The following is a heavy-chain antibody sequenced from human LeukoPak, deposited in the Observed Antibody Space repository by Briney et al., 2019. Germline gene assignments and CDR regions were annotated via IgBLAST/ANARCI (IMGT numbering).Heavy chain of an antibody. CDR1: GFTFDDYG. D-gene: IGHD4-17*01. J-gene: IGHJ4*02. CDR3: VKSPRRSPSAIYGDYGTYDS. Sequence: GGSLRLSCAAPGFTFDDYGMSWVRQAPGKGLEWVAGINWNGVSTCYEAYVKGRFTISRGNSRNPVDLQMNTLRPEDTAVYYCVKSPRRSPSAIYGDYGTYDSWGQGTLVTVSS. CDR2: INWNGVST. V-gene: IGHV3-20*04.